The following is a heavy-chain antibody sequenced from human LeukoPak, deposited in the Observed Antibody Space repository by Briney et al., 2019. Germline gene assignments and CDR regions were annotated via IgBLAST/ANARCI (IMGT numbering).Heavy chain of an antibody. D-gene: IGHD2-2*01. CDR1: GFTFSSYS. CDR2: ISSNSSYI. Sequence: GGSLRLSCAASGFTFSSYSMNWVRQAPGKGLEWVSSISSNSSYIYYADSVKGRFTISRDNAKNSLYLQMNSLRAEDTAVYYCARHLIYSMVVPAATLGYMDVWGKGTTVTISS. J-gene: IGHJ6*03. CDR3: ARHLIYSMVVPAATLGYMDV. V-gene: IGHV3-21*01.